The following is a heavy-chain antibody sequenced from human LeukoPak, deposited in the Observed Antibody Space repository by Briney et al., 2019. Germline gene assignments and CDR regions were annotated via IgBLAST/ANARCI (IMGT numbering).Heavy chain of an antibody. J-gene: IGHJ4*02. CDR1: GFTFSSYG. V-gene: IGHV3-64*01. CDR2: TSSNGDST. Sequence: GGSLRLSCAASGFTFSSYGMHWVRQAPGKGLEYVSATSSNGDSTYYANSVRGRFTISRDNSKNTLYLQMGSLRAEDTAVYYCASSYGSNKNPFDYWGQGTLVTVSS. CDR3: ASSYGSNKNPFDY. D-gene: IGHD4-23*01.